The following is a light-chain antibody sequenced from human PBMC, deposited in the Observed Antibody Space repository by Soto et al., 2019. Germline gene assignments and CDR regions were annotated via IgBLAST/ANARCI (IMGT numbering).Light chain of an antibody. CDR3: QQSSNWPLT. V-gene: IGKV3-11*01. Sequence: EIMLTQSPATLSLSPGXRATLSCRASQSVSSYLAWYQQKPGQAPRLLIYDASNRATGIPARFSGSGSGTDFTLTISSLEPEDFAVYYCQQSSNWPLTFGGGTKVDIK. CDR2: DAS. J-gene: IGKJ4*01. CDR1: QSVSSY.